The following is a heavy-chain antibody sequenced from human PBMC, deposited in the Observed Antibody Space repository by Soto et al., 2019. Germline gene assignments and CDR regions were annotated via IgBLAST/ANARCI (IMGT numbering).Heavy chain of an antibody. J-gene: IGHJ4*02. CDR2: INPNSGGT. CDR3: ARDIAAAVGEFDY. D-gene: IGHD6-13*01. CDR1: GYTFTGYY. Sequence: GASVKVSCKASGYTFTGYYMHWVRQAPGQGLEWMGWINPNSGGTNYAQKFQGWVTMTRDTSISTAYMELSRLRSDDTAVYYCARDIAAAVGEFDYWGQGTLVTVSS. V-gene: IGHV1-2*04.